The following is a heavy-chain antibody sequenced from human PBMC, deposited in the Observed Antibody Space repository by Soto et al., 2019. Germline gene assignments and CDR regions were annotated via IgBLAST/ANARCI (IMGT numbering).Heavy chain of an antibody. CDR1: GYTFTSYA. Sequence: QVQLVQSGAEVKKPGASVKVSCKASGYTFTSYAMHWVRQAPGQRLEWMGWINAGNGNTKYSQKFQGRVTITRDTSASTAYMELSSLRSEDTAVYYCARGIVVVPAALDYWGQGTLVTVSS. V-gene: IGHV1-3*01. CDR2: INAGNGNT. D-gene: IGHD2-2*01. CDR3: ARGIVVVPAALDY. J-gene: IGHJ4*02.